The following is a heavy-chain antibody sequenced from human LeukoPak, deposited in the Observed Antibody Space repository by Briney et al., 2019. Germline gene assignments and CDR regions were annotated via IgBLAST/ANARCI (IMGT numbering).Heavy chain of an antibody. CDR2: ISGYNGNT. J-gene: IGHJ6*03. V-gene: IGHV1-18*01. CDR3: ARDRGVDYCSGGSCSHYYYYMDV. CDR1: GDTFTRHG. D-gene: IGHD2-15*01. Sequence: GASVKVSCKASGDTFTRHGISWVRQAPGQGLEWMGWISGYNGNTECAQKLQGRVTMTTDTSTSTAYMELRSLRSDDTAMYYCARDRGVDYCSGGSCSHYYYYMDVWGKGTTVTISS.